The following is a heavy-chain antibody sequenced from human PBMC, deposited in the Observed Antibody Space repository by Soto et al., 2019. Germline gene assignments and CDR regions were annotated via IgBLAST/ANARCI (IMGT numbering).Heavy chain of an antibody. CDR3: ASGGSYFDF. D-gene: IGHD3-10*01. Sequence: QVQLVQSGAEVREPGASVKVSCKASGYSFTSLDINWVRQTAGQGLEWMGWMEPSTGRTGYAQKLQGRVTMTTDTSTNTAYMELRSLRSDDTAVYYCASGGSYFDFWGQGTLVTVSS. J-gene: IGHJ4*02. CDR2: MEPSTGRT. V-gene: IGHV1-8*01. CDR1: GYSFTSLD.